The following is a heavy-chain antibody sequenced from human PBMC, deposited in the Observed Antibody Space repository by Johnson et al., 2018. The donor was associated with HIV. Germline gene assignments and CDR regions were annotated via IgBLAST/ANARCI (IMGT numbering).Heavy chain of an antibody. CDR1: GFTFRDYH. J-gene: IGHJ3*02. CDR2: ISGSGSII. Sequence: VQLVESGGGLVQPGGSLRLSCAASGFTFRDYHMSWIRQAPGKGVEWLSYISGSGSIIYYADSVKGRVTISRDNAKNSLYLQMNSLRAEDTAVYYCARDFTAVYCGGDCYAFDIWGQGTMVIVSS. V-gene: IGHV3-11*04. CDR3: ARDFTAVYCGGDCYAFDI. D-gene: IGHD2-21*02.